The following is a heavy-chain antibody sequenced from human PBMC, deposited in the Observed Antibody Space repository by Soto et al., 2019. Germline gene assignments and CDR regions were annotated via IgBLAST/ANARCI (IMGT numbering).Heavy chain of an antibody. CDR2: IYHSGST. V-gene: IGHV4-4*02. CDR1: GGSISSSNW. J-gene: IGHJ3*02. Sequence: PSETLSLTCAISGGSISSSNWRSWVRQPPGKGLEWIGEIYHSGSTNYNPSLKSRVTISVDKSKNQFSLKLSSVTAADTAVYYCARVRRVHYYGSGSYYNTGAPDAFDIWGQGTMVTVSS. CDR3: ARVRRVHYYGSGSYYNTGAPDAFDI. D-gene: IGHD3-10*01.